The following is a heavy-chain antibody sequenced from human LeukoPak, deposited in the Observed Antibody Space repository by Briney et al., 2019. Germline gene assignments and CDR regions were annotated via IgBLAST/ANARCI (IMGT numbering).Heavy chain of an antibody. CDR3: AREVSGDPGGY. CDR2: INPNSGGT. Sequence: ASVKVSCKASGYTFTGYYMHWVRQAPGQGLEWMGRINPNSGGTNFAEKFQGRATMTRDTSISAAFMELSGLRSDDTAVYYCAREVSGDPGGYWGQGTLVTVSS. D-gene: IGHD7-27*01. J-gene: IGHJ4*02. V-gene: IGHV1-2*06. CDR1: GYTFTGYY.